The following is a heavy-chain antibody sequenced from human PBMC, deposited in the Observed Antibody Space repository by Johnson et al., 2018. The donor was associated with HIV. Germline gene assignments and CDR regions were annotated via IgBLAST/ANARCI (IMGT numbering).Heavy chain of an antibody. V-gene: IGHV3-74*01. CDR3: ARDALGSAFDI. J-gene: IGHJ3*02. Sequence: LQLVESGGGLVQPGGSLRLSCAASGFTFSSYWMHWVRQAPGKGLVWVSRINSDGSSTSYADSVKGRFTISRDNAKNSLYLQMNSLRAEDTAVYYCARDALGSAFDIWGQGTMVTVSS. CDR2: INSDGSST. D-gene: IGHD7-27*01. CDR1: GFTFSSYW.